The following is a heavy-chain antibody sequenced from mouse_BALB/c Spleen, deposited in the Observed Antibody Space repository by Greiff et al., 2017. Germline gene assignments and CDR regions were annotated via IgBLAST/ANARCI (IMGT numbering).Heavy chain of an antibody. CDR3: ARGDYGNSYWYFDV. D-gene: IGHD2-1*01. J-gene: IGHJ1*01. Sequence: VMLVESGAELMKPGASVKISCKATGYTFSSYWIEWVKQRPGHGLEWIGEILPGSGSTNYNEKFKGKATFTADTSSNTAYMQLSSLTSEDSAVYYCARGDYGNSYWYFDVWGAGTTVTVSS. V-gene: IGHV1-9*01. CDR2: ILPGSGST. CDR1: GYTFSSYW.